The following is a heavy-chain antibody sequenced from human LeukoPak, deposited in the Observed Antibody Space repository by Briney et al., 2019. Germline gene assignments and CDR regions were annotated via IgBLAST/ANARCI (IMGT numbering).Heavy chain of an antibody. CDR1: GYTFTSYA. J-gene: IGHJ4*02. V-gene: IGHV1-3*01. D-gene: IGHD3-10*01. Sequence: GASVKVSCKASGYTFTSYAMHWVRQAPGQRLEWMGWINAGNGNTKYSQKFQGRVTITRDTSASTAYMELSSLRSEDTAVYYCARDGGWYGGSGNYYTPDYWGQGTLVTVSS. CDR3: ARDGGWYGGSGNYYTPDY. CDR2: INAGNGNT.